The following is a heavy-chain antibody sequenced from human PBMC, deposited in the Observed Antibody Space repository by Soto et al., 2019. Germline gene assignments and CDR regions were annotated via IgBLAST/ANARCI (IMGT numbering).Heavy chain of an antibody. Sequence: GGSLRLSCAASGFTFSSYWMSWVRQAPGKGLEWVANIKQDGSEKYYVDSVKGRFTISRDNAKNSLYLQMNSLRAEDTAVYYCAREGPNWNLPLTFDYWGQGTLVTVSS. CDR1: GFTFSSYW. CDR2: IKQDGSEK. V-gene: IGHV3-7*01. CDR3: AREGPNWNLPLTFDY. J-gene: IGHJ4*02. D-gene: IGHD1-7*01.